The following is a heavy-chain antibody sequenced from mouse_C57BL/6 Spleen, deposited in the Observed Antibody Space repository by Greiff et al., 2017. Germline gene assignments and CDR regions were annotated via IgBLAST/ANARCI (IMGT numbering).Heavy chain of an antibody. CDR3: TRGYYGSSYWYFGV. D-gene: IGHD1-1*01. J-gene: IGHJ1*03. CDR2: ISSGGDYI. V-gene: IGHV5-9-1*02. CDR1: GFTFSSYA. Sequence: EVKLVESGEGLVKPGGSLKLSCAASGFTFSSYAMSWVRQTPEKRLEWVAYISSGGDYIYYADTVKGRFTIYRDNARNTLYLQMSSLKSEDTAMYYCTRGYYGSSYWYFGVWGTGTTVTVSS.